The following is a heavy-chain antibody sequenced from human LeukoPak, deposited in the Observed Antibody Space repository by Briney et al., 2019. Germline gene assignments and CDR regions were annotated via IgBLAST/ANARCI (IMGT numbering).Heavy chain of an antibody. V-gene: IGHV3-74*01. D-gene: IGHD6-13*01. Sequence: GGSLRLSCAASGFTFSSYWMHWVRQAPGKGLVWVSRINSDGSSTSYADSVKGRFTISRDNAKNTLYLQMNSLRAEDTAVYYCAKVASSIAAADYYYYYMDVWGKGTTVTVSS. CDR3: AKVASSIAAADYYYYYMDV. J-gene: IGHJ6*03. CDR2: INSDGSST. CDR1: GFTFSSYW.